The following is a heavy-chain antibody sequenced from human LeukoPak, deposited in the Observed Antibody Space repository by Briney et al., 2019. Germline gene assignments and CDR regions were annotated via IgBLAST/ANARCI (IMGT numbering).Heavy chain of an antibody. CDR1: GFTFSNYG. CDR3: AKDRLWLGAKD. Sequence: GGSLRLSCAASGFTFSNYGMHWVRQAPGKGLEWLAVVWYDDAVKNYADSVKGRFTISRDNSKNTLYLQMNSLRAEDTAVYYCAKDRLWLGAKDWGQGTLVTVSS. J-gene: IGHJ4*02. D-gene: IGHD1-26*01. CDR2: VWYDDAVK. V-gene: IGHV3-33*06.